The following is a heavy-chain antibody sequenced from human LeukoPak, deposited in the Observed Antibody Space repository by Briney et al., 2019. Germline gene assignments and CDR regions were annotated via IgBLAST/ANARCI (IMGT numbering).Heavy chain of an antibody. CDR3: ARDYCSCPICPADY. Sequence: RGSPRLSRTPSGFTFTIHTMSGVRDAPGKRLWWVSSISASGGTTFNSGSVKGRFTISRDNSKKVLCLQMNDLRVEDTAIYYCARDYCSCPICPADYWGQGTQVTVSS. V-gene: IGHV3-23*01. CDR1: GFTFTIHT. D-gene: IGHD2-15*01. CDR2: ISASGGTT. J-gene: IGHJ4*02.